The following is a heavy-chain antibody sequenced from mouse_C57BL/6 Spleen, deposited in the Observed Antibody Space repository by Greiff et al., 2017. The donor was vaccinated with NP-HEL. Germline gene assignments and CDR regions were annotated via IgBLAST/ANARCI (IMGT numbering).Heavy chain of an antibody. V-gene: IGHV5-4*01. CDR3: AREGRYYYGSSSFDY. Sequence: EVKLMESGGGLVKPGGSLKLSCAASGFTFSSYAMSWVRQTPEKRLEWVATISDGGSYTYYPDNVKGRFTISRDNAKNNLYLQMSHLKSEDTAMYYCAREGRYYYGSSSFDYWGQGTTLTVSS. CDR1: GFTFSSYA. J-gene: IGHJ2*01. CDR2: ISDGGSYT. D-gene: IGHD1-1*01.